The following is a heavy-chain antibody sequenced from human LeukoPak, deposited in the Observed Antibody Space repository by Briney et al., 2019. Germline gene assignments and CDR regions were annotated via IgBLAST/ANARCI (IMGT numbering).Heavy chain of an antibody. D-gene: IGHD4-17*01. V-gene: IGHV3-74*01. J-gene: IGHJ4*02. Sequence: GGSLRLSCAASGFTFSSYWMHWVRQAPGKGLVRVSRINSDGSSTSYADSVKGRFAISRDNAKNTLYLQMNSLRAEDTAVYYCARDYGDYPITLDYWGQGTLVTVSS. CDR2: INSDGSST. CDR3: ARDYGDYPITLDY. CDR1: GFTFSSYW.